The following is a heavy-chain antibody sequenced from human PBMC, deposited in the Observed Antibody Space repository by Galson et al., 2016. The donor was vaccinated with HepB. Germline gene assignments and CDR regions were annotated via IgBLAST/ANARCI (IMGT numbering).Heavy chain of an antibody. CDR1: GDSVTNNSAA. J-gene: IGHJ5*02. CDR3: ARAASGRGDWFDP. CDR2: TFYRSKWYY. Sequence: CAISGDSVTNNSAAWNWIRQSPSRGLEWLGRTFYRSKWYYEYGASVKGRITINADTSKNQFSRQLNSVTPEDTASYCCARAASGRGDWFDPWGRETLVTVSS. V-gene: IGHV6-1*01. D-gene: IGHD2-15*01.